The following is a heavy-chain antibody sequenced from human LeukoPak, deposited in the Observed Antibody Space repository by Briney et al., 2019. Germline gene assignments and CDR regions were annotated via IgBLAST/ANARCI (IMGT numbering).Heavy chain of an antibody. J-gene: IGHJ4*02. CDR2: IYPGDSDT. Sequence: KGGASLQISCKGSGYSFTTYWIAWVRQLPGKGLEWMGIIYPGDSDTRYSPSFQGQVTISADKSISTAYLQWSSLKASDTAMYYCARPGYSGSYYKGAFDYWGQGTLVTVSS. CDR3: ARPGYSGSYYKGAFDY. D-gene: IGHD1-26*01. CDR1: GYSFTTYW. V-gene: IGHV5-51*01.